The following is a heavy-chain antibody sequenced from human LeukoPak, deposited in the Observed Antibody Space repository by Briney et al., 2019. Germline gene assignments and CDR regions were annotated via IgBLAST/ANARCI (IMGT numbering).Heavy chain of an antibody. J-gene: IGHJ4*02. V-gene: IGHV3-23*01. CDR2: ISASSGTT. Sequence: QPGGSLRLSCAASGFIFSNYAMAWVRQAPGKGLEWVSVISASSGTTFYADSVRGRFTVSRDNSKSTLYLQMNSLTAEDTAVYFCAKDLQRDYGSPNYFNRYYFDSWGQGTLVTVSS. D-gene: IGHD3-10*01. CDR3: AKDLQRDYGSPNYFNRYYFDS. CDR1: GFIFSNYA.